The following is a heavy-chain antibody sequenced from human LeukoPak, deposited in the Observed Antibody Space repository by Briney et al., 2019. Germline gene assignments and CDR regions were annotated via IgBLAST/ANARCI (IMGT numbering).Heavy chain of an antibody. CDR2: IGGRGDVT. D-gene: IGHD6-19*01. J-gene: IGHJ6*02. CDR1: GFTFNSYT. V-gene: IGHV3-23*01. Sequence: GGSLRLSCTASGFTFNSYTMSWVRQAQGRGMEWISAIGGRGDVTDHADSVKGRFTVSRDNSRNTLYLQMNSLRAEDTAVYYCARDKGAVAGTDGMDVWGQGTTVTVSS. CDR3: ARDKGAVAGTDGMDV.